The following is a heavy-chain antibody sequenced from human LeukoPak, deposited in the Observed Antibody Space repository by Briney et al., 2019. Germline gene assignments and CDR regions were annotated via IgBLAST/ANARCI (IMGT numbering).Heavy chain of an antibody. D-gene: IGHD3-22*01. Sequence: RAGGSLRLSCAASGFTFSSYAMSWVRQAPGKGLEWVSAISGSGGSTYYADSVKGRFTISRDNSKNTLYLQMNSLRAEDTAVYYCAKDVPAAMIVVVNILDYWGQGTLVTVSS. V-gene: IGHV3-23*01. CDR3: AKDVPAAMIVVVNILDY. CDR2: ISGSGGST. J-gene: IGHJ4*02. CDR1: GFTFSSYA.